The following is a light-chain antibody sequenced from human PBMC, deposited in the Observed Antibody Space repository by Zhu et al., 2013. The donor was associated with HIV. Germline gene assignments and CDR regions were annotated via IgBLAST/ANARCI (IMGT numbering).Light chain of an antibody. CDR2: WAS. CDR1: QSVLYSSNNKNY. CDR3: QQFYGSPPT. J-gene: IGKJ1*01. Sequence: DIVMTQSPDSLDVSLGERATINCKSSQSVLYSSNNKNYLAWYQKKPGQPPQLLIYWASTRESGVPDRFSGSGSGTDFTLTISNLQAEDVATYYCQQFYGSPPTFGQGTKVE. V-gene: IGKV4-1*01.